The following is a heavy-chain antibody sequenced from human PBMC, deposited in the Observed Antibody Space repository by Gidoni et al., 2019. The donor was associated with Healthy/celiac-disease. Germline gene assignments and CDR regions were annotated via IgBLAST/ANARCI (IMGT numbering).Heavy chain of an antibody. D-gene: IGHD3-9*01. V-gene: IGHV4-31*03. Sequence: QVQLQESGPGLVKPSQTLSLTCTVSGGSISSGGYYWSWIRQHPGKGLEWIGYIYYSGSTYYNPSLKSRFTISVDTSKNQFSLKLSSLTAADTAVYYCARSSKDILTGYLFDYWGQGTLVTVSS. J-gene: IGHJ4*02. CDR1: GGSISSGGYY. CDR2: IYYSGST. CDR3: ARSSKDILTGYLFDY.